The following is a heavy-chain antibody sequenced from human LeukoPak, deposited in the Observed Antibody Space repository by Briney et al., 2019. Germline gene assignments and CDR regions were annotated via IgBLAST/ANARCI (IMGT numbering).Heavy chain of an antibody. J-gene: IGHJ5*02. CDR1: GGSISSSSYY. CDR3: ARDKGDSGYVVSSPNWFDP. CDR2: IYYSGST. V-gene: IGHV4-39*07. D-gene: IGHD5-12*01. Sequence: SETLSLTCTVSGGSISSSSYYWGWIRQPSGKGLEWIGSIYYSGSTYYNPSLKSRVTISVDTSKNQFSLKLSSVTAADTAVYYSARDKGDSGYVVSSPNWFDPWGQGTLVTVSS.